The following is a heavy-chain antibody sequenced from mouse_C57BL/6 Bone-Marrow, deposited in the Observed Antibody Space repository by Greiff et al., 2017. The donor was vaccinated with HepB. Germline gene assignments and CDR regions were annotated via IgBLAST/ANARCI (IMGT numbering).Heavy chain of an antibody. CDR2: SRNKANDYTT. D-gene: IGHD2-14*01. V-gene: IGHV7-1*01. CDR1: GFTFSDFY. Sequence: EVKVVESGGGLVQSGRSLRLSCATSGFTFSDFYMEWVRQAPGKGLEWIAASRNKANDYTTEYSASVKGRFIVSRDTSQSILYLQMNALRAEDTAIYDCARDAGVGERYKWYFDVWGTGTTVTVSS. CDR3: ARDAGVGERYKWYFDV. J-gene: IGHJ1*03.